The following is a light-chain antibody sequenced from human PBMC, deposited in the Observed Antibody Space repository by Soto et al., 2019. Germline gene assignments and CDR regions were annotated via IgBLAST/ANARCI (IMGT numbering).Light chain of an antibody. Sequence: QAVVTQPPSASGTPGQRVIISCSGSSSNIGTNYVYWYQQLPGTAPKLLIYSNNQRPSGVPDRFSGSKSGTSASLAISGLRSEDEADYFCAAWDDSLNGPGVFGGGTKLTVL. J-gene: IGLJ3*02. CDR3: AAWDDSLNGPGV. CDR1: SSNIGTNY. CDR2: SNN. V-gene: IGLV1-47*01.